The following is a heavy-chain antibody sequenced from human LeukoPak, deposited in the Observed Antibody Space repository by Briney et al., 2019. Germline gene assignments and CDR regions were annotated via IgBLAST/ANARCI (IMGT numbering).Heavy chain of an antibody. V-gene: IGHV1-69*13. CDR2: IIPIFGTA. J-gene: IGHJ4*02. D-gene: IGHD2-21*02. Sequence: SVKVSCKASGGTFSSYAISWVRQAPGQGLEWMGGIIPIFGTANYAQKFQGRVTITADESTSTAYMELRSLRSDDTAVYYCARDGWGRSKPGDYWGQGTLVTVSS. CDR3: ARDGWGRSKPGDY. CDR1: GGTFSSYA.